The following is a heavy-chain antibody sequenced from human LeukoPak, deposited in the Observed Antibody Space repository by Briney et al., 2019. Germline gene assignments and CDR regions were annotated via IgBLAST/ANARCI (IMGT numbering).Heavy chain of an antibody. J-gene: IGHJ4*02. CDR3: ARCPYDSSGYYHPFFDY. CDR2: IKHNGRKK. V-gene: IGHV3-7*04. Sequence: PGGSLRLSCAASGFTFSRYWMNWVRQTPGKGLEWVAKIKHNGRKKYYVNSVKGRFTISRDNAKNSLYLQLNSLRAEDTAVYYCARCPYDSSGYYHPFFDYWGQGTLATVSS. CDR1: GFTFSRYW. D-gene: IGHD3-22*01.